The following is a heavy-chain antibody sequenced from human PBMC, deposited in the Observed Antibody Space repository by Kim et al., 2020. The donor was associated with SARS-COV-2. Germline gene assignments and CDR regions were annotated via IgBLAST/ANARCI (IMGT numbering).Heavy chain of an antibody. J-gene: IGHJ4*02. Sequence: YSPSFQGQVTISADKSISTAYLQWSSLKASDTAMYYCASPGPEPTSQLDYWGQGTLVTVSS. V-gene: IGHV5-51*01. D-gene: IGHD5-18*01. CDR3: ASPGPEPTSQLDY.